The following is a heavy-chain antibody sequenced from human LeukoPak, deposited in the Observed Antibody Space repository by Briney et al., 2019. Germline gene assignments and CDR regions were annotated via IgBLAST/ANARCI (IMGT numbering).Heavy chain of an antibody. Sequence: SETLSLTCDVSGGSFNDYYWSWIRQPPGKGLEWIGEIRHSGSTNYNPSLKSRVTMSVDTSKNQFSLKLSSVTAADTAVYYCARRGSWFYYYAMDVWGQGTTVAVSS. J-gene: IGHJ6*02. V-gene: IGHV4-34*01. CDR2: IRHSGST. CDR3: ARRGSWFYYYAMDV. CDR1: GGSFNDYY. D-gene: IGHD6-13*01.